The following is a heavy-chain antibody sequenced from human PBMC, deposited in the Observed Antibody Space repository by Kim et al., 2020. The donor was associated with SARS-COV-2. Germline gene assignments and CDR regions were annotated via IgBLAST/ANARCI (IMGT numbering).Heavy chain of an antibody. CDR3: AKGGLSSGWPDYGGNGGGFDY. J-gene: IGHJ4*02. V-gene: IGHV3-23*01. Sequence: GGSLRLSCAASGFTFSSYAMSWVRQAPGKGLEWVSAISGSGGSTYYADSVKGRFTISRDNSKNTLYLQMNSLRAEDTAVYYCAKGGLSSGWPDYGGNGGGFDYWGQGTLVTVSS. CDR2: ISGSGGST. CDR1: GFTFSSYA. D-gene: IGHD6-19*01.